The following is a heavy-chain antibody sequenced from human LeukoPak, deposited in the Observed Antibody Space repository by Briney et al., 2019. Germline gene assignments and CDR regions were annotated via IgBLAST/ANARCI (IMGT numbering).Heavy chain of an antibody. CDR3: ARTGSSGWYVGYFQH. CDR2: MNPNSGVT. CDR1: GYTFTSYD. D-gene: IGHD6-19*01. J-gene: IGHJ1*01. Sequence: ASVKVSCKAPGYTFTSYDINWVRQASGQGLEWMGWMNPNSGVTGYAQKFQGRVSMTRDTSISTAYMELSSLRSEDTAVYYCARTGSSGWYVGYFQHWGQGTLVTVSS. V-gene: IGHV1-8*01.